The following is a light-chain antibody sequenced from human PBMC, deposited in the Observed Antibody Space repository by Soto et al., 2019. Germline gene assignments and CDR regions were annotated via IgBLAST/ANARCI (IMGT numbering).Light chain of an antibody. CDR1: RSNIGSNT. CDR3: ATWDDSLHGYVV. Sequence: QSVLTQPPSASGAPGQRVTISCSGSRSNIGSNTVNWYQQLPGTAPKLLIYSNNQRPSGVPDRFSGSKSGTSASLAISGLQSEDEADYYCATWDDSLHGYVVFGGGTKLTVL. V-gene: IGLV1-44*01. J-gene: IGLJ2*01. CDR2: SNN.